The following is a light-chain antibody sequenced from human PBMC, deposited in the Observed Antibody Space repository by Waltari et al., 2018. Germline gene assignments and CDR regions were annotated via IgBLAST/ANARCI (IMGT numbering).Light chain of an antibody. CDR1: SSNLGNNY. CDR2: DNN. V-gene: IGLV1-51*01. J-gene: IGLJ2*01. Sequence: QSVLTQPPSVSAAPGQKGTISCSGSSSNLGNNYVSWYQQLPGTAPKLLIYDNNERPSGIPDRFSGSKSATSATLGITGLQTGDEADYYCGTWDSRLNGVVFGGGTKVTVL. CDR3: GTWDSRLNGVV.